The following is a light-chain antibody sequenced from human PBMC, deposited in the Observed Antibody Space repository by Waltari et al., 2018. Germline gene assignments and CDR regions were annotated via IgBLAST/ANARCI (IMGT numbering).Light chain of an antibody. CDR3: QQYDNWPLYT. V-gene: IGKV3-15*01. J-gene: IGKJ2*01. CDR2: GAS. Sequence: EIVMTQSPAILSVSPGERVTLSCRASQSVSSNLAWYQHKPGRAPRLFIYGASTRATGSNARFSGSRSGTEFTLTISSLQPEDFAVYYCQQYDNWPLYTFGQGTKLVIK. CDR1: QSVSSN.